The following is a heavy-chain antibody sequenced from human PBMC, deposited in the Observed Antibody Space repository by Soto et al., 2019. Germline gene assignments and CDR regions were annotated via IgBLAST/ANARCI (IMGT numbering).Heavy chain of an antibody. Sequence: GSLRLSCAASGFTFSDYYMSWIRQAPGKGLEWVSYISSSSSYTNYADSVKGRFTISRDNAKNSLYLQMNSLRAEDTAVYYCARVTSSSWYDLYYWGQGTLVTVSS. D-gene: IGHD6-13*01. V-gene: IGHV3-11*05. J-gene: IGHJ4*02. CDR2: ISSSSSYT. CDR1: GFTFSDYY. CDR3: ARVTSSSWYDLYY.